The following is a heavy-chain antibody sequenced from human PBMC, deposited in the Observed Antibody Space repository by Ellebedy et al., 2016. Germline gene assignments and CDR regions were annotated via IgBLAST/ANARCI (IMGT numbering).Heavy chain of an antibody. CDR3: ARAIVAKVPYYYYYGMDV. CDR2: IDWDDDK. V-gene: IGHV2-70*11. Sequence: SGPTLVKPTQTLTLTCTFSGFSLNTSGMCVSWIRQPPGKALEWLARIDWDDDKYYRTSLKTRLTISKDTSKNQVVLTMTNMGPVDTATFYCARAIVAKVPYYYYYGMDVWGQGTTVTVSS. D-gene: IGHD5-12*01. CDR1: GFSLNTSGMC. J-gene: IGHJ6*02.